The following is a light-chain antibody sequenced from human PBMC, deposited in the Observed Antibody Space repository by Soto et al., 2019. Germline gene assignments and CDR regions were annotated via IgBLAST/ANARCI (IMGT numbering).Light chain of an antibody. Sequence: EIVMTQSPATLSVSPGERATLSCRASQSVSSNLAWYQQKPGQAPRLLIYGASTRATGIPARFSGSGSGTEXTXXXXXXXSXDFAVYYCQQYNNWPPVYTFGQGTKLEIK. J-gene: IGKJ2*01. CDR2: GAS. V-gene: IGKV3-15*01. CDR3: QQYNNWPPVYT. CDR1: QSVSSN.